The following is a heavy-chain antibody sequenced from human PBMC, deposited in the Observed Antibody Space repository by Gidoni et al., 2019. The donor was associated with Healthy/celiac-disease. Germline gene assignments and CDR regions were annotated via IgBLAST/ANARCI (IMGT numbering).Heavy chain of an antibody. CDR1: GFTFSSYS. J-gene: IGHJ4*02. Sequence: EVQLVESGGGLVKPGGSLRLSCAASGFTFSSYSMNWVRQAPGKGLEWVSSISSSSSYIYYADSVKGRFTISRDNAKNSLYLQMNSLRAEDTAVYYCATAFYYGSGTVDYWGQGTLVTVSS. V-gene: IGHV3-21*01. CDR2: ISSSSSYI. D-gene: IGHD3-10*01. CDR3: ATAFYYGSGTVDY.